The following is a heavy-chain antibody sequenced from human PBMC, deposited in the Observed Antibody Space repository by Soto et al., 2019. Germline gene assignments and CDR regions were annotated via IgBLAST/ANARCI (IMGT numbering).Heavy chain of an antibody. CDR2: ISGSGGST. CDR1: GFTFSSYA. D-gene: IGHD4-17*01. V-gene: IGHV3-23*01. Sequence: GGSLRLSCAASGFTFSSYAMSWVRQAPGKGLEWVSGISGSGGSTYYADSVKGRFTISRDNSKNTLYLQMNSLRAEDTAVYYCAKDPDYGDYGDAFDIWGQGTMVTVSS. J-gene: IGHJ3*02. CDR3: AKDPDYGDYGDAFDI.